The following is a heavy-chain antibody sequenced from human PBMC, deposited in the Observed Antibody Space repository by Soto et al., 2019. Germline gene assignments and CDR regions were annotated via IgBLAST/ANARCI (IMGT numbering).Heavy chain of an antibody. J-gene: IGHJ6*02. Sequence: PGGSLRLSCAASGFTFSSYWMSWVRQAPGKGLEWVANIKQDGSEKYYVDSVKGRFTISRDNAKNSLYLQMNSLRAEDTAVYYCARKLDHYYYYGMDVWGQGTTVTVSS. CDR3: ARKLDHYYYYGMDV. D-gene: IGHD3-10*01. CDR1: GFTFSSYW. V-gene: IGHV3-7*01. CDR2: IKQDGSEK.